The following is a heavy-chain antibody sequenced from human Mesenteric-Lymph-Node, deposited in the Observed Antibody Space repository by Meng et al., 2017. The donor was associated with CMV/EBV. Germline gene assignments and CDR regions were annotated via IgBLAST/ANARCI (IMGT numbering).Heavy chain of an antibody. J-gene: IGHJ4*02. Sequence: SCIDCFRPSLRQRLGWGLELISDISHVDSTHYNPSLAGRVTVSVDTSKDQFSLKLTSVTDADTAVYYCVRDGYCGGGACAGQSAFDYWGQGTLVIVSS. D-gene: IGHD2-21*02. CDR2: ISHVDST. CDR1: SCIDCF. CDR3: VRDGYCGGGACAGQSAFDY. V-gene: IGHV4-34*01.